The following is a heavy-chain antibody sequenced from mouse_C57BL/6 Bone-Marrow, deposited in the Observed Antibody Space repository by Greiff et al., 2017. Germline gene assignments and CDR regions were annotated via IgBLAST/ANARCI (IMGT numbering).Heavy chain of an antibody. CDR1: GYSFTDYN. CDR2: INPNYGTT. CDR3: AKEPLYYSNYECAMDY. V-gene: IGHV1-39*01. Sequence: EVHLVESGPELVKPGASVKISCKASGYSFTDYNMNWVKQSNGKSLEWIGVINPNYGTTSYNQKFKGKATLTVDQSSSTAYMPLNSLTSEDSAVYYCAKEPLYYSNYECAMDYWGQGTSVTVSS. D-gene: IGHD2-5*01. J-gene: IGHJ4*01.